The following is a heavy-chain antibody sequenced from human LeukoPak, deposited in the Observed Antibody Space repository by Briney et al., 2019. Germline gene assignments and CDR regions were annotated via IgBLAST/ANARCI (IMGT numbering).Heavy chain of an antibody. V-gene: IGHV4-39*01. CDR1: GGSISSSSYY. J-gene: IGHJ3*02. Sequence: SETLSLTCTVSGGSISSSSYYWGWIRQPPGKGLEWIGSIYYSGCTYYNPSLKSRVTISVDTSKNQFSLKLSSVTAADTAVYYCARLGYYDSSGYYPGAFDIWGQGTMVTVSS. CDR3: ARLGYYDSSGYYPGAFDI. D-gene: IGHD3-22*01. CDR2: IYYSGCT.